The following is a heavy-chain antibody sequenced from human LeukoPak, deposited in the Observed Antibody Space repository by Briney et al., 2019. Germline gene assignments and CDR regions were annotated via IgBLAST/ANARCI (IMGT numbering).Heavy chain of an antibody. J-gene: IGHJ5*02. Sequence: SVKVSCKASGGTFSSYAISWVRQAPGQGLEWMGGIIPIFGTANYAQKFQGRVTITADESTSTAYMELSSLRSEDTAVYYCARGGGYCGGDCYGNWFDPWGQGTLVTVSS. V-gene: IGHV1-69*13. D-gene: IGHD2-21*02. CDR3: ARGGGYCGGDCYGNWFDP. CDR2: IIPIFGTA. CDR1: GGTFSSYA.